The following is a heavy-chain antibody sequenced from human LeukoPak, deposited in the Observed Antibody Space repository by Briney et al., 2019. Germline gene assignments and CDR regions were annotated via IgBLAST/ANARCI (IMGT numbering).Heavy chain of an antibody. J-gene: IGHJ4*02. CDR1: GYTFTSYG. Sequence: GASVKVSCKASGYTFTSYGISWVRQAPGQGLEWMGWISAYNGNTNYAQKLQGRVTMTTDTSTSTAYMELRSLRSDDTAVYYCARKVPINYYDSSGLLLADWGQGTLVTVSS. CDR2: ISAYNGNT. V-gene: IGHV1-18*01. D-gene: IGHD3-22*01. CDR3: ARKVPINYYDSSGLLLAD.